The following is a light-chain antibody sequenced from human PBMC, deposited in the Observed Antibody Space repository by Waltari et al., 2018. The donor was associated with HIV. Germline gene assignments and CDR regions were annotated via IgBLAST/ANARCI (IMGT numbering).Light chain of an antibody. CDR3: GTWDTSLSAGV. V-gene: IGLV1-51*01. CDR1: SSNIANNY. Sequence: QSVLTQPPAVSAAPGQTVTISCSGSSSNIANNYVSWYQQLPGTAPKLPIYDNNRGSSGLPYRFSGPKSGPSATLAIAGLQTGDEADYYCGTWDTSLSAGVFGGGTKVTVL. CDR2: DNN. J-gene: IGLJ2*01.